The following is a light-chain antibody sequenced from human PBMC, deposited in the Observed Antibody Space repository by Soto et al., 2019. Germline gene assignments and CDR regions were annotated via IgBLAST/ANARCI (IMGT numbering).Light chain of an antibody. J-gene: IGKJ4*01. CDR3: QQYHTSTLT. V-gene: IGKV3-20*01. Sequence: EIVFTQSPGTLSLSPGERATLSCRASQSVSSSYLAWSQQKPGQAPRLLIYGASSRETGIPDRGSGSGSATEFTRTISRLEPEDFAVDDCQQYHTSTLTFGGGTKVDIK. CDR2: GAS. CDR1: QSVSSSY.